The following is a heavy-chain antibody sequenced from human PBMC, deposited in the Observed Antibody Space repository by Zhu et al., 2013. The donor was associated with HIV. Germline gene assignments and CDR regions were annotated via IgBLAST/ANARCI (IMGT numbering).Heavy chain of an antibody. CDR2: MNPNSGNT. CDR1: GYSFTSYD. J-gene: IGHJ5*02. Sequence: QVQLVQSGAEVKKPGASVKVSCKASGYSFTSYDINWVRQTTGQGLEWMGWMNPNSGNTGYAQKFQGRVTISRNTSINTAYMELSSLRSEDTAVYYCARVGGFRSMGTKRWFDPVGPGNPGHRLL. V-gene: IGHV1-8*03. CDR3: ARVGGFRSMGTKRWFDP. D-gene: IGHD3-16*01.